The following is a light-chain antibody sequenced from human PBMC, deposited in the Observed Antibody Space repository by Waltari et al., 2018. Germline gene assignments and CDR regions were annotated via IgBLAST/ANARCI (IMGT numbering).Light chain of an antibody. CDR3: QQYGSSPPYT. CDR2: VAS. V-gene: IGKV3-20*01. CDR1: QSVSSSY. J-gene: IGKJ2*01. Sequence: ASQSVSSSYLAWYQQKPGQAPRLLIYVASSRATGIPDRFSGSGSGTDFTLTISRLEPEDFAVYYCQQYGSSPPYTFGQGTKPEIK.